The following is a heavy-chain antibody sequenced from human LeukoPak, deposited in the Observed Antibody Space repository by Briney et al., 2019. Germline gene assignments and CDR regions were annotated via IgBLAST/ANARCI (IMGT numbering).Heavy chain of an antibody. Sequence: GGSLRLSCAASGFTFSLYAMNWVRQAPGKGREWVSYINDDSSDIHYAGSVRGRLTISRDDARKTLYLQLSSLRVEDTAVYYCARDTFQPGLIDSWGQGTLVTVSS. CDR2: INDDSSDI. D-gene: IGHD2-2*01. CDR1: GFTFSLYA. V-gene: IGHV3-21*05. CDR3: ARDTFQPGLIDS. J-gene: IGHJ4*02.